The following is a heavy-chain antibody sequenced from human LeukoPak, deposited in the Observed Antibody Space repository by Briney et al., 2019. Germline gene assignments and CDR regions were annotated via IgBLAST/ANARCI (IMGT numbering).Heavy chain of an antibody. CDR3: ARDMSSGWSFDY. J-gene: IGHJ4*02. Sequence: SETLSLTCTVSGGSISSYYWSWIRQPAGKGLEWIGRIYTSGSTNYNPSLKSRVTMSVDTSKNQFSLKLSSATAADTAVYYCARDMSSGWSFDYWGQGTLVTVSS. CDR2: IYTSGST. CDR1: GGSISSYY. V-gene: IGHV4-4*07. D-gene: IGHD6-19*01.